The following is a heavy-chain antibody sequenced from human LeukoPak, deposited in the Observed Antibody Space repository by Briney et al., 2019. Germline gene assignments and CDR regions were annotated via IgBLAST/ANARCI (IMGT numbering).Heavy chain of an antibody. V-gene: IGHV3-49*04. CDR3: TRDRGSSTLGDY. J-gene: IGHJ4*02. CDR1: GFTFSRYW. Sequence: PGGSLRLSCVGSGFTFSRYWLNWVRQAPGKGLEWVGFIRSKAFGETAEYAASVKGRFTISRDDSKSIAYLQMNSLKTEDTAVYYCTRDRGSSTLGDYWGQGTLVTVSS. CDR2: IRSKAFGETA. D-gene: IGHD7-27*01.